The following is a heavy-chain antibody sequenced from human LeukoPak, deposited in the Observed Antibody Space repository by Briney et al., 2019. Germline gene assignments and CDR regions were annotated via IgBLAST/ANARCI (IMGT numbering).Heavy chain of an antibody. D-gene: IGHD6-13*01. Sequence: ASVKASCKASGYTFTGYYIHWVRQAPGQGLEWMGLINPSGGSTSYAQKFQGRVTMTRDTSTSTVYMELSSLRSEDTAVYYCAPSPMAAGPEYLQHWGQGTLVTVSS. J-gene: IGHJ1*01. CDR1: GYTFTGYY. CDR2: INPSGGST. CDR3: APSPMAAGPEYLQH. V-gene: IGHV1-46*01.